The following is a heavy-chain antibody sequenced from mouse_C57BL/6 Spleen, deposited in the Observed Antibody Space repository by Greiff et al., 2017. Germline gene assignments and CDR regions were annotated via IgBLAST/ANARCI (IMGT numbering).Heavy chain of an antibody. V-gene: IGHV5-6*01. CDR3: ARHDGNYVGDFGY. J-gene: IGHJ2*01. Sequence: EVQGVESGGDLVKPGGSLKLSCAASGFTFSSYGMSWVRQTPDKRLEWVATISSGGSYTYYPDSVKGRFTISRDNAKNTLYLQMSSLKSEDTAMYYCARHDGNYVGDFGYWGQGTTLTVSS. CDR1: GFTFSSYG. CDR2: ISSGGSYT. D-gene: IGHD2-1*01.